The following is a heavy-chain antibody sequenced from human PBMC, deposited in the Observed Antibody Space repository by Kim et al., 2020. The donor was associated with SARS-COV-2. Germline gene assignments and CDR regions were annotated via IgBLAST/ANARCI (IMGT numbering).Heavy chain of an antibody. V-gene: IGHV3-30*04. J-gene: IGHJ6*02. CDR3: ASSRGGNYYYGMDV. CDR1: GFTFSSYA. CDR2: ISYDGSNK. D-gene: IGHD3-10*01. Sequence: GGSLRLSCAASGFTFSSYAMHWVRQAPGKGLEWVAVISYDGSNKYYADSVKGRFTISRDNSKNTLYLQMNSLRAEDTAVYYCASSRGGNYYYGMDVWGQGTTATVSS.